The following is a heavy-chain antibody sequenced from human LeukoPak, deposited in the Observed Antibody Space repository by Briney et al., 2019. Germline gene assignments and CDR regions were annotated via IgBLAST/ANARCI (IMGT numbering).Heavy chain of an antibody. D-gene: IGHD5-24*01. Sequence: ASVKVSCKASGGTFISYAISWVRQAPGQGIEWMGGIIPIFGTANYAQKFQGRVTITTDESTSTAYMELSSLRSEDTAVYYCARDTDGDGYNSENDAFDIWGQGTMVTVSS. J-gene: IGHJ3*02. CDR2: IIPIFGTA. CDR1: GGTFISYA. CDR3: ARDTDGDGYNSENDAFDI. V-gene: IGHV1-69*05.